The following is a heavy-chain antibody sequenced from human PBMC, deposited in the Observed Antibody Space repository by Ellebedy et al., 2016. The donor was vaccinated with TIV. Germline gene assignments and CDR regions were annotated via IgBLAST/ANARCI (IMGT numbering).Heavy chain of an antibody. CDR2: IYAGGST. D-gene: IGHD2-2*01. Sequence: MPSETLSLTCTVSGVSINSYYWRWIRQPAGKGLEWIGRIYAGGSTSYNPSLKSRVTMSVDTSKNQFSLKLSSVTAADTAVYYCARVGCSGTNCYPGGFDPWGQGTLVAVSS. CDR1: GVSINSYY. V-gene: IGHV4-4*07. J-gene: IGHJ5*02. CDR3: ARVGCSGTNCYPGGFDP.